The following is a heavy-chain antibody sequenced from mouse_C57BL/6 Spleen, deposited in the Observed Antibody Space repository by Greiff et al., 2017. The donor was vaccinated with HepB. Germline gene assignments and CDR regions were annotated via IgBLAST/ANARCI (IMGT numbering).Heavy chain of an antibody. D-gene: IGHD1-1*01. J-gene: IGHJ4*01. V-gene: IGHV1-80*01. CDR2: IYPGDGDA. Sequence: VQLQQSGAELVKPGASVKISCKASGYAFSSYWMNRVKQRPGKGLEWLGQIYPGDGDANYNGKFKGKATLTADKSSSTAYMQLSSLTSEDSAVYFCARCITTVGNAMDYWGQGTSVTVSS. CDR1: GYAFSSYW. CDR3: ARCITTVGNAMDY.